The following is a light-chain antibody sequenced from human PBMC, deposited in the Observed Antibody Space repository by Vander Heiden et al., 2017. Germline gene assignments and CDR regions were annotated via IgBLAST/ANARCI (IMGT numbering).Light chain of an antibody. CDR2: LGS. V-gene: IGKV2-28*01. J-gene: IGKJ4*01. CDR3: RQALQNPLT. CDR1: LSLLHGNGYTN. Sequence: DSVMTQSPLSLTVTPGEPASISCRSSLSLLHGNGYTNLDRYLQKPGQSPQLLIYLGSNRVSRVLDRFSCCGSRTDFTLKISRVNAEDVRVYYFRQALQNPLTFGGGTKVEIK.